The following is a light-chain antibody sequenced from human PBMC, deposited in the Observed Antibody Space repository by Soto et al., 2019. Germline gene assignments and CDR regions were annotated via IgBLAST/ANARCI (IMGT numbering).Light chain of an antibody. J-gene: IGKJ3*01. CDR3: QQRSNWPPE. V-gene: IGKV3-15*01. CDR2: GTS. Sequence: KLLTQSPGTLSLSPGERATLFCRASQSLSSSLAWYQQKSGQAPRLIIYGTSRRATGVPVRFSGSGSGTDFTLTISSLQSEDFAVYYCQQRSNWPPEFGPGTKVDIK. CDR1: QSLSSS.